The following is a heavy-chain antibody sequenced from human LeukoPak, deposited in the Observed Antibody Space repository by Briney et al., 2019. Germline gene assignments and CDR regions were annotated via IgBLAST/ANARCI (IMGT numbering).Heavy chain of an antibody. CDR2: ISYSGST. J-gene: IGHJ4*02. D-gene: IGHD3-22*01. CDR1: GDSISTNY. V-gene: IGHV4-59*08. Sequence: PSETLSLTCTVFGDSISTNYWNWIRQPPGKGLEWIAYISYSGSTNYDPSLKSRVTMSIDTSKNQFSLKLNSVTAADTAVYYCARGFYDSSGYSSPFDSWGQGTLVTVSS. CDR3: ARGFYDSSGYSSPFDS.